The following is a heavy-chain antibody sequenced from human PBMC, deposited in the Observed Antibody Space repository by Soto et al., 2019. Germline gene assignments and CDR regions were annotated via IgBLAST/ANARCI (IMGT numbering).Heavy chain of an antibody. CDR3: ARIPFAATGFYFDY. J-gene: IGHJ4*02. CDR1: GYRINNYL. CDR2: IYPDDSDT. D-gene: IGHD6-13*01. V-gene: IGHV5-51*01. Sequence: PGVPMKVSCQAAGYRINNYLIGLVCKKPEKGLEWMGFIYPDDSDTKYSPSFQGQVTISVDKSITTASLQWSSLKASDTAMYYCARIPFAATGFYFDYWAQGTLVTVSS.